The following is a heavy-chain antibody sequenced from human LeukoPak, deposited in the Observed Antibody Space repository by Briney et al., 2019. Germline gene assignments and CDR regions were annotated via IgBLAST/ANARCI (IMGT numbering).Heavy chain of an antibody. V-gene: IGHV3-33*03. CDR3: AKDCYAGSGSYCHYGMDV. D-gene: IGHD3-10*01. J-gene: IGHJ6*02. CDR2: IWLDGSEK. CDR1: GFTFSYYG. Sequence: GGSLRLSCAASGFTFSYYGMHWVRQAPGKGLEWVAIIWLDGSEKYYADSVKGRFTISRDNPKNTLYLQMDSLRADDTAVYYCAKDCYAGSGSYCHYGMDVWGQGTTVTVSS.